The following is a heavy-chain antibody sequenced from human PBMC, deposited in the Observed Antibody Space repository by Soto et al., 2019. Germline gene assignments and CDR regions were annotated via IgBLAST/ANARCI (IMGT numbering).Heavy chain of an antibody. Sequence: GASVKVSCKASGYTLTSYDINWVRQATGQGLEWMGWMNPNSGNTGYAQKFQGRVTMTRNTSISTAYMELSSLRSEDTAVYYCARGGLRYYYGSGSYYNLPFDYWGQGTLVTVSS. CDR2: MNPNSGNT. CDR1: GYTLTSYD. J-gene: IGHJ4*02. CDR3: ARGGLRYYYGSGSYYNLPFDY. D-gene: IGHD3-10*01. V-gene: IGHV1-8*01.